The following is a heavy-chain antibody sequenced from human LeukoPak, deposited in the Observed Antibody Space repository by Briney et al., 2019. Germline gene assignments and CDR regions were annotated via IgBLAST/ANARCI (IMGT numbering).Heavy chain of an antibody. V-gene: IGHV1-46*01. CDR2: INPSGGST. D-gene: IGHD4-17*01. CDR1: GYTFTSYY. CDR3: ARGQGYGDSAMGPYYYGMDV. J-gene: IGHJ6*02. Sequence: ASVKVSCKASGYTFTSYYMHWVRQAPGQGLEWMGIINPSGGSTSYAQKFQGRVTMTRDTSTSTVYMELSSLRSEDTAVYYCARGQGYGDSAMGPYYYGMDVWGQGTTVTVSS.